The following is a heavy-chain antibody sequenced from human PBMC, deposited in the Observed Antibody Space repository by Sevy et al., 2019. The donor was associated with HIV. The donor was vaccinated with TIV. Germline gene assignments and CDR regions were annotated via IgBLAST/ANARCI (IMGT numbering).Heavy chain of an antibody. CDR2: IIYDGSKK. J-gene: IGHJ5*02. Sequence: GGSLRLSCAASGFTFSSYAMHWVRQAPGKGLEWVADIIYDGSKKYYADSVKGRFTISRDNSKNTLYLQLNSLRAEDTAIYYCARDQHDYAGNVRTGWFDPSGQGTLVTVSS. D-gene: IGHD4-17*01. V-gene: IGHV3-30*04. CDR3: ARDQHDYAGNVRTGWFDP. CDR1: GFTFSSYA.